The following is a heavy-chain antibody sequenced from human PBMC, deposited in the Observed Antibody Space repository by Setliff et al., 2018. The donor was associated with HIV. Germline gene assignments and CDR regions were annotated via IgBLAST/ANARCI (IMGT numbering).Heavy chain of an antibody. V-gene: IGHV1-18*01. CDR3: ARVGPESLPYTWDDEADTFDI. CDR2: ITGYNGNT. Sequence: ASVKVSCKASGYIFTNYGISWVRQAPGQGLEWMGWITGYNGNTNYAEKFQGRVTMTIDTSTSTAYLELRSLRSDDTAVYYCARVGPESLPYTWDDEADTFDIWGQRTMVTVSS. D-gene: IGHD1-1*01. J-gene: IGHJ3*02. CDR1: GYIFTNYG.